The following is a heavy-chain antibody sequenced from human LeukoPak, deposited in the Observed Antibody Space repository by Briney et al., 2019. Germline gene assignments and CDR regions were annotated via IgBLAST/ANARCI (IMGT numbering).Heavy chain of an antibody. CDR1: GFTFSSYE. CDR3: ARESGAQLGFDY. Sequence: TGGSLRLSCAASGFTFSSYEMNWVRQAPGKGLEWVSYISNSGSTIYYADSVKGRFTISRDNAKNSLYLQMNSLRAEDTAVYYCARESGAQLGFDYWGQGTLVTVSS. D-gene: IGHD1-1*01. J-gene: IGHJ4*02. CDR2: ISNSGSTI. V-gene: IGHV3-48*03.